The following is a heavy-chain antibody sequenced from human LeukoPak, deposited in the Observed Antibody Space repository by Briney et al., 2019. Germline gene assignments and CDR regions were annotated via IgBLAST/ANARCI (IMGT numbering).Heavy chain of an antibody. J-gene: IGHJ5*02. D-gene: IGHD1-26*01. CDR1: GGSISSSSYY. CDR3: ARWVSGSWLYYFDP. V-gene: IGHV4-39*07. CDR2: IYYSGST. Sequence: PSETLSLTCTVSGGSISSSSYYWGWIRQPPGKGLEWIGSIYYSGSTNYNPSLKSRVTMSVDTSKNQFSLRLSSVTAADTAVYYCARWVSGSWLYYFDPWGQGTLVTVSS.